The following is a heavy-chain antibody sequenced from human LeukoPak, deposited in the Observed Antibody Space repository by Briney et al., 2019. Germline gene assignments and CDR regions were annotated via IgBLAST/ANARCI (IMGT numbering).Heavy chain of an antibody. CDR3: ARDHATIGKYDY. J-gene: IGHJ4*02. V-gene: IGHV1-46*01. Sequence: ASVKVSCKASGYIFSTYGMHWVRQAPGQGLEWMGTINPSGGSTTYAQKFQGRVTMTRDTSTRTVYMELRNLRSEDTAVYYCARDHATIGKYDYWGQGTLVTVSS. CDR1: GYIFSTYG. CDR2: INPSGGST. D-gene: IGHD3-9*01.